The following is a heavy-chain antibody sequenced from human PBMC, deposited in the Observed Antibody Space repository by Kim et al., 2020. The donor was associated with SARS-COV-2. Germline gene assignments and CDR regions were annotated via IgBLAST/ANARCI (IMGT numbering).Heavy chain of an antibody. D-gene: IGHD3-10*01. J-gene: IGHJ6*02. V-gene: IGHV3-23*01. CDR3: ARRITMIRGVAVSGMDV. Sequence: VKGRFIISRDNSKNKMYGQMNSLRADDTAVYYCARRITMIRGVAVSGMDVWGQGTTVTVSS.